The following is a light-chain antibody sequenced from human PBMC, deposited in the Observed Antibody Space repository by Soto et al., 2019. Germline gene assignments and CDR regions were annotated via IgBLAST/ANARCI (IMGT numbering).Light chain of an antibody. CDR3: SSYTSCSNVV. CDR2: DVS. V-gene: IGLV2-14*01. Sequence: QSALTQPASVSGSPGPSITISCTGTSSDVGGYNYVSWYQQHPGKAPKLMIYDVSHRPSGVSNRFSVSKSGKTASLSISGLQVVDVYDYYCSSYTSCSNVVFGGATKITVL. CDR1: SSDVGGYNY. J-gene: IGLJ2*01.